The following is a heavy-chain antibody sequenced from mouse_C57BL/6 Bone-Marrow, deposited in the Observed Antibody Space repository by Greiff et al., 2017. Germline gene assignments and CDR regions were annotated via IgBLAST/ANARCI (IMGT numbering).Heavy chain of an antibody. V-gene: IGHV5-17*01. CDR1: GFTFSDYG. CDR3: ARRRYDYAMDY. J-gene: IGHJ4*01. CDR2: ISSGSSTI. Sequence: EVQRVESGGGLVKPGGSLKLSCAASGFTFSDYGMHWVRQAPEKGLEWVAYISSGSSTIYYADTVKGRFTLSRDNAKNTLFLQMTSLRSEDTAMYYCARRRYDYAMDYWGQGTSVTVSS.